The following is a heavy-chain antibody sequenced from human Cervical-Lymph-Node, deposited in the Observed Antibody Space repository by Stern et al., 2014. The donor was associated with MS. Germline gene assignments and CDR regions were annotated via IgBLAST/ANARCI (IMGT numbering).Heavy chain of an antibody. Sequence: QVQLQESGPGLVRPSGTLSLTCGVSGDSISGSSDWVRLVRQPPGKGLEWIGVGHPRGTTHYNTSLKSRYTISVDTANNHFSLNLNSVTAADTAFYYCARVKWYFDLWGRGTLVTVSS. CDR3: ARVKWYFDL. D-gene: IGHD2-21*01. V-gene: IGHV4-4*02. CDR1: GDSISGSSDW. J-gene: IGHJ2*01. CDR2: GHPRGTT.